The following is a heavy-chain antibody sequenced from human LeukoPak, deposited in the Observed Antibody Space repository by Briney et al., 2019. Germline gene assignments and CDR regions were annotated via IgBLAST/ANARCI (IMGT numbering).Heavy chain of an antibody. V-gene: IGHV3-9*01. CDR3: AKDLDSRGLYYFDY. J-gene: IGHJ4*02. D-gene: IGHD3-22*01. CDR1: GFTFDDYA. Sequence: GGSLRLSCAASGFTFDDYAMHWVRQAPGKGLEWVSGISWNSGSIGYADSVKGRFTISRDNAKNSLYLHMNSLRAEDTALYYCAKDLDSRGLYYFDYWGQGTLVTVSS. CDR2: ISWNSGSI.